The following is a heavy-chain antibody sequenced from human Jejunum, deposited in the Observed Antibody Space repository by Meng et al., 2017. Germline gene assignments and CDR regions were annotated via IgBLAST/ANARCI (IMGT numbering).Heavy chain of an antibody. CDR2: IRSKANNYAT. CDR1: GFTFSGSA. CDR3: TRQIEHSGGYFDY. D-gene: IGHD3-16*01. J-gene: IGHJ4*02. V-gene: IGHV3-73*01. Sequence: GESLKISFTASGFTFSGSAIHWVRQASGKGLEWVGRIRSKANNYATAYAASMKGRFTVSRDDSENTAYLQLNSLETEDTAVYYCTRQIEHSGGYFDYWGQGTLVTVSS.